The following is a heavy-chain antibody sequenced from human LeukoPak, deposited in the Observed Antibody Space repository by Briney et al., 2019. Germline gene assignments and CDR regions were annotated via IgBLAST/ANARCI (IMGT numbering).Heavy chain of an antibody. CDR3: ARGSRGWGPSFVDS. CDR2: IKQDGSER. V-gene: IGHV3-7*01. D-gene: IGHD6-19*01. J-gene: IGHJ4*02. CDR1: GFTFISYW. Sequence: GGALRLSCAASGFTFISYWMTWVRQAPGKGLEWVANIKQDGSERYYVGSVQGRLTTSRDNAKNSLYLQMDSLTAEDSAVYYCARGSRGWGPSFVDSWGQRTLVTVSS.